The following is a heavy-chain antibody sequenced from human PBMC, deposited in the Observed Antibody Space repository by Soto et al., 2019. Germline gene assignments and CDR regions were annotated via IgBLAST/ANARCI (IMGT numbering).Heavy chain of an antibody. CDR3: ARSRNYYDISPWAFGI. J-gene: IGHJ3*02. D-gene: IGHD3-22*01. Sequence: GASVKVSCKASGGTLSSYTISWVRQAPGQGLEWMGRIIPMLGIANYAQKFQGRVTITADKSTSTAYMELSSLRSEDTAVYYCARSRNYYDISPWAFGIWGQGTMVTVSS. CDR2: IIPMLGIA. CDR1: GGTLSSYT. V-gene: IGHV1-69*02.